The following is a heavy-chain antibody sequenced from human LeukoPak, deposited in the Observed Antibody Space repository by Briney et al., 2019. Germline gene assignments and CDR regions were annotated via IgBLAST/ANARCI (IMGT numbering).Heavy chain of an antibody. CDR3: AREYSSSSFLGYYYYMDV. J-gene: IGHJ6*03. CDR1: GDSVSSNSAA. D-gene: IGHD6-6*01. CDR2: TYYRSKWYN. V-gene: IGHV6-1*01. Sequence: SQTLSLTCAISGDSVSSNSAAWNWIRQSPSRGLEWLGRTYYRSKWYNDYAVSVKSRITINPDTSKNQFSLQLNSVTPEDTAVYYCAREYSSSSFLGYYYYMDVWGKGTTVTISS.